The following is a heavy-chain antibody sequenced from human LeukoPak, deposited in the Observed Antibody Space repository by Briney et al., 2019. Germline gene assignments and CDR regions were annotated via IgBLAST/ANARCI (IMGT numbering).Heavy chain of an antibody. Sequence: PSETLSLTCTVSGGSISSSSYYWGWIRQPPGKGLEWIGSIYYSGSASYNPSLKSRVTISVDTSKNQFSLKLSSVTAADTAVYYCARLRSGFFDIWGQGTMVTVSS. CDR3: ARLRSGFFDI. CDR1: GGSISSSSYY. J-gene: IGHJ3*02. D-gene: IGHD3-9*01. CDR2: IYYSGSA. V-gene: IGHV4-39*01.